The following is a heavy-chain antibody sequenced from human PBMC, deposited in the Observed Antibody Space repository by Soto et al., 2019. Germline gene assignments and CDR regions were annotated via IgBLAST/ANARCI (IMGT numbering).Heavy chain of an antibody. V-gene: IGHV1-46*01. D-gene: IGHD2-2*01. J-gene: IGHJ6*02. Sequence: ASVKVCCKASGYTFTSYYMHWVRQAPGQGLEWMGIINPSGGSTSYAQKFQGRVTMTRDTSTSTVYMELSSLRSEDTAVYYCARDISFWASTSFSPYGMDVWGQGTTVTVSS. CDR3: ARDISFWASTSFSPYGMDV. CDR2: INPSGGST. CDR1: GYTFTSYY.